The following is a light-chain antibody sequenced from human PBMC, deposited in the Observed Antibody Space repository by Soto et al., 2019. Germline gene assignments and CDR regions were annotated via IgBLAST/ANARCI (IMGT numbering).Light chain of an antibody. CDR2: AAS. CDR3: LQDYTYPWT. Sequence: AIPVTQSPSSLSASVGDRVTITCRASQVIRNELGWYQQKPGTAPKLLIYAASSLQSGVPSRFSGSGSGTDFTLTISSLQPEDFATYYCLQDYTYPWTFGQGTKVEIK. J-gene: IGKJ1*01. V-gene: IGKV1-6*01. CDR1: QVIRNE.